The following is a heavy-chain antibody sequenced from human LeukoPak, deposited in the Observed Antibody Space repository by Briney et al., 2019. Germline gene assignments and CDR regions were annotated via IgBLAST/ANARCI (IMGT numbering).Heavy chain of an antibody. CDR2: LDPEDGET. Sequence: ASVKVSCKVSGYTLTELSMHWVRQAPGKGLEWMGGLDPEDGETIYAQKFQGRVTMTEDTSTDTAYMELSSLRSEDTAVYYCATNTPGGQYQLPDYYYYGMDVWGKGTTVTVSS. D-gene: IGHD2-2*01. CDR3: ATNTPGGQYQLPDYYYYGMDV. J-gene: IGHJ6*04. V-gene: IGHV1-24*01. CDR1: GYTLTELS.